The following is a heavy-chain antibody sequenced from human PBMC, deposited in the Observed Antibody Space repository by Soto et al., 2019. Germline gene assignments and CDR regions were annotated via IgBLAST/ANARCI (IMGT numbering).Heavy chain of an antibody. J-gene: IGHJ4*02. Sequence: EVQLVESGGGLVQPGRSLRLYCAASGFTFDNYAMHWVRQGPGKGLEWAPGINWNSVTFDYADSVKGRFTISRDNAKNSLYLQMDSLRPEDTGFYYCARDHDEDFGYDLDYFDFWGRGTLVIVSS. V-gene: IGHV3-9*01. CDR3: ARDHDEDFGYDLDYFDF. CDR2: INWNSVTF. D-gene: IGHD5-12*01. CDR1: GFTFDNYA.